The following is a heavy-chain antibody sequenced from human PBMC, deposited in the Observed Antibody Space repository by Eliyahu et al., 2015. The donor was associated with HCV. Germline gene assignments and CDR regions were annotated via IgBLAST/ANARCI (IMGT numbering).Heavy chain of an antibody. D-gene: IGHD6-19*01. CDR2: IHFRGST. CDR3: ASGGGGIAVAGTGGWFDP. CDR1: GGSITTYS. Sequence: QVQLQESGPGLVKPSETLSLTCTVXGGSITTYSWSWIRQPPGKGLXWIGYIHFRGSTNHNPSLKSRVTISVDTSKTQFSLNLTSVTAADTAVYYCASGGGGIAVAGTGGWFDPWGQGTLVTVSS. J-gene: IGHJ5*02. V-gene: IGHV4-59*01.